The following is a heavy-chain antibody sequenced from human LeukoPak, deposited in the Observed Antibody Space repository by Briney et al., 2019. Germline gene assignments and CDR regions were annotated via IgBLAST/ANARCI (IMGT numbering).Heavy chain of an antibody. CDR1: EFTFSAHW. V-gene: IGHV3-74*01. CDR3: AKMPFDSSSWSNFDY. J-gene: IGHJ4*02. Sequence: GGSLRLSCAASEFTFSAHWMHWVRQVPGKGLVYIAYIDNDGTNTNYADSVKGRFTISRDNSKNTLYLQMNSLRAEDTAVYYCAKMPFDSSSWSNFDYWGQGTLVTVSS. CDR2: IDNDGTNT. D-gene: IGHD6-13*01.